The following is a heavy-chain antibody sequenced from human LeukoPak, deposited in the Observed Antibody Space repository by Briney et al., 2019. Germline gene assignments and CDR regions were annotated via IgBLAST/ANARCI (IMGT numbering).Heavy chain of an antibody. CDR3: ARLGYCRDTNCYSDYYFMDV. V-gene: IGHV1-69*13. CDR1: GYTFTSYD. CDR2: IIPSFGTP. Sequence: ASVKVSCKASGYTFTSYDINWVRQAPGQGLEWMGGIIPSFGTPNYAQKFQDRVTITADESTSTAYMELSSLRSEDTAVYYCARLGYCRDTNCYSDYYFMDVWGEGTTVTVSS. J-gene: IGHJ6*03. D-gene: IGHD2-2*02.